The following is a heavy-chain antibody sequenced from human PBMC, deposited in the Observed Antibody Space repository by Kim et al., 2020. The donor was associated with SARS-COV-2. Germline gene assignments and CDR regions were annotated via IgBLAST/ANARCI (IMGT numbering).Heavy chain of an antibody. J-gene: IGHJ4*02. Sequence: NPSLKSRVTISVDTSKNQFSLKLSSVTAADTAVYYCARLDAGYSSSWYIDWGQGTLVTVSS. V-gene: IGHV4-39*01. D-gene: IGHD6-13*01. CDR3: ARLDAGYSSSWYID.